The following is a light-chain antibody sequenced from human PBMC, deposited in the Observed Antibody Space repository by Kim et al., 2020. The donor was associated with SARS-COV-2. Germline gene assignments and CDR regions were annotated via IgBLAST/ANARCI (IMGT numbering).Light chain of an antibody. Sequence: VSPGETATLSCEASQGVTSNLAWYQQNPGQAPRLLIYGASTRDTDIPDSLSGSGSGTEFTLIISNLHSEDIAVYYCQQYDNWPTYTLGQGTKLEI. J-gene: IGKJ2*01. CDR2: GAS. V-gene: IGKV3-15*01. CDR3: QQYDNWPTYT. CDR1: QGVTSN.